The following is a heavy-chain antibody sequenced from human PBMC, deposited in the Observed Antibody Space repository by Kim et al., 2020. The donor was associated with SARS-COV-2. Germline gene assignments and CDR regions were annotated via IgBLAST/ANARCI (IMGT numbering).Heavy chain of an antibody. CDR2: ISSTGNS. D-gene: IGHD3-22*01. CDR3: ARDNYFESSGYYYSPGWFDP. Sequence: SETLSLTCTVSGDSINSGNYFWSWIRQPAGKGLEWIGRISSTGNSNYNSSLKGRVTITADTSKNQFSLKLSSVTAADTAVYYCARDNYFESSGYYYSPGWFDPWGQGTRVTVST. J-gene: IGHJ5*02. CDR1: GDSINSGNYF. V-gene: IGHV4-61*02.